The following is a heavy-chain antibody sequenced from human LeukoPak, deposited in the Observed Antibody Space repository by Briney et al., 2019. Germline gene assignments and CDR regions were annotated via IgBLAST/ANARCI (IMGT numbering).Heavy chain of an antibody. V-gene: IGHV4-59*01. D-gene: IGHD2-2*01. J-gene: IGHJ6*03. CDR1: GGSISSYY. Sequence: KPSETLSLTCTVSGGSISSYYWSWIRQPPGKGLEWIGYIYYSGSTNYNPSLKSRVTISVDTSKNQFSLKLSSVTAADTAVYYCARAKQGDCGSTSCYFGYYYYYMDGWGKGTTVTVSS. CDR3: ARAKQGDCGSTSCYFGYYYYYMDG. CDR2: IYYSGST.